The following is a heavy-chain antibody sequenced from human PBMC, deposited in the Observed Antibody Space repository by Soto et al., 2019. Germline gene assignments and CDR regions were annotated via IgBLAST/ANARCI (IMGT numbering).Heavy chain of an antibody. V-gene: IGHV3-23*01. Sequence: GGSLRLSCAASGFTFSSYAMSWVRQAPGKGLEWVSAISGSGGSTYYADSVKGRFTISRDNSKNTLYLQMNSLRAEDTDVYFCAKEEDSSRYYPWWGQGTLVTVSS. CDR1: GFTFSSYA. D-gene: IGHD3-22*01. CDR2: ISGSGGST. CDR3: AKEEDSSRYYPW. J-gene: IGHJ4*02.